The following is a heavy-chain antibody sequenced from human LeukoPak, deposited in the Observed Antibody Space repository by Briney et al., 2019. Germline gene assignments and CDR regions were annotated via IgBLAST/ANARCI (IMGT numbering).Heavy chain of an antibody. CDR2: IKGDGSST. J-gene: IGHJ4*02. Sequence: GGSLRLSCAASGFTFSNYWMHWVRQTPGEGLVCVSLIKGDGSSTTYADSVKGRFTISRDNAKNTLYLQMNSLNTEDTAMYYCTTRSPARYCSDGACYSSADYWGQGTLVTVSS. V-gene: IGHV3-74*01. CDR3: TTRSPARYCSDGACYSSADY. D-gene: IGHD2-15*01. CDR1: GFTFSNYW.